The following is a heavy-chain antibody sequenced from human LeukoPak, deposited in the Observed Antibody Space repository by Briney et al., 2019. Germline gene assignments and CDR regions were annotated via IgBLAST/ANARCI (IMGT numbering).Heavy chain of an antibody. CDR2: INQDGSEK. V-gene: IGHV3-7*01. CDR1: GFMFRSYW. CDR3: SRALEV. J-gene: IGHJ6*04. Sequence: PGGSLRLSCEVSGFMFRSYWMDWVRQAPGRGLEGVANINQDGSEKYFVDSVKGRFTISRDNAKNSLYLQMNSLRAEDTAVYYCSRALEVWGKGTTVTVSS.